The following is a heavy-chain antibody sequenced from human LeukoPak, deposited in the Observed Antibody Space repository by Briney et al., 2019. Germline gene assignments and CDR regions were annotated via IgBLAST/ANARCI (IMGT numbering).Heavy chain of an antibody. CDR2: IKQDVSEK. Sequence: GGSLRLSCAASGFTFSSYWMSWVRQAPGKGLEWVANIKQDVSEKYYVDSVKGRFTISRDNAKNSLYLQMNSLRAEDTAVYYCARVVVVVAATWFDPWGQGTLVTVSS. J-gene: IGHJ5*02. CDR1: GFTFSSYW. CDR3: ARVVVVVAATWFDP. V-gene: IGHV3-7*03. D-gene: IGHD2-15*01.